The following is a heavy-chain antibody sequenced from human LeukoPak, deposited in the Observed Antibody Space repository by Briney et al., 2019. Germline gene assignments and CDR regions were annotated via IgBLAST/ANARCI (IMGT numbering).Heavy chain of an antibody. CDR3: ATVNLHY. V-gene: IGHV1-69-2*01. CDR1: GYTFTDYY. J-gene: IGHJ4*02. CDR2: VDPEDGEA. Sequence: ASVKVSCKVSGYTFTDYYMHWVQQAPGKGLEWMGLVDPEDGEAIYAEKFQGRVTITADTSADTAYMELSSLRSEDTAVYYCATVNLHYWGQGTLVTVSS.